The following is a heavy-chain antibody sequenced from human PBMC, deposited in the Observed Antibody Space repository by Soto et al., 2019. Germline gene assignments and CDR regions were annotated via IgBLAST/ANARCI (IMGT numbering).Heavy chain of an antibody. CDR1: GYTFTSYG. J-gene: IGHJ4*02. D-gene: IGHD3-3*01. Sequence: ASVKVSCKASGYTFTSYGISWVRQAPGQGLEWMGWISAYNGNTNYAQKLQGRVTMTTDTSTSTAYMELRSLRSDDTAVYYCAVGVYWRGYYLKAFDYWGQGTLVIVSS. CDR3: AVGVYWRGYYLKAFDY. CDR2: ISAYNGNT. V-gene: IGHV1-18*01.